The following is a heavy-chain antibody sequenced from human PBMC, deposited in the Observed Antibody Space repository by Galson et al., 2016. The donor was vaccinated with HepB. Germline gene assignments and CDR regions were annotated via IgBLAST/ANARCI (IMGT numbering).Heavy chain of an antibody. CDR2: IYHSGST. J-gene: IGHJ6*02. V-gene: IGHV4-4*02. CDR1: GGSISPSNW. D-gene: IGHD6-13*01. CDR3: ARRQPSIAAVGYYGMDV. Sequence: ETLSLTCTVSGGSISPSNWWSWVRQPPGKGPEWIGEIYHSGSTNYNPSLKSRVTISVDKSKNQFSLKLSSATAADTAVYYCARRQPSIAAVGYYGMDVWGQGTTVTVSS.